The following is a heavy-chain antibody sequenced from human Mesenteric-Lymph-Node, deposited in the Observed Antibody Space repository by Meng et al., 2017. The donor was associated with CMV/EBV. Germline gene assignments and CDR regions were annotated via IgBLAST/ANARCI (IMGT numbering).Heavy chain of an antibody. CDR2: ITSSSSHI. Sequence: GESLKISCAASGFTFSSYSMNWVRQAPGKGLEWVSSITSSSSHIYYADSVRGRFTISRDNAENSLYLQMNSLRAEDTAVYYCARGQRSYSSSWYGYWGQGTLVTVSS. J-gene: IGHJ4*02. D-gene: IGHD6-13*01. V-gene: IGHV3-21*01. CDR3: ARGQRSYSSSWYGY. CDR1: GFTFSSYS.